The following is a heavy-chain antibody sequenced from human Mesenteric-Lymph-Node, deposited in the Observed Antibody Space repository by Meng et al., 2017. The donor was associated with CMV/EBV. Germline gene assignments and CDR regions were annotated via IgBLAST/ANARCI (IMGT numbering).Heavy chain of an antibody. J-gene: IGHJ6*02. D-gene: IGHD3-10*01. Sequence: SETLSLTCTVSGGSISSSDYYWGWIRQPPGRGLEWIGSMYYSGSTYYNPSLKSRVTLSLDTSNNQFSLKLSSVTAADTAVYYCASLSMVRGVIPSGDVWGQGTTVTVSS. CDR1: GGSISSSDYY. CDR2: MYYSGST. CDR3: ASLSMVRGVIPSGDV. V-gene: IGHV4-39*07.